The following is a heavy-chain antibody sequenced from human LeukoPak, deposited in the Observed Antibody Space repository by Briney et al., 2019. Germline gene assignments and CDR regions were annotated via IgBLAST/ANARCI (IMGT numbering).Heavy chain of an antibody. D-gene: IGHD6-13*01. CDR2: IYPGDSDT. CDR3: ARHKGQYSSSWYGAFDI. CDR1: GYSFTSYW. V-gene: IGHV5-51*01. J-gene: IGHJ3*02. Sequence: GESLKISCKGSGYSFTSYWIGWVRQMPGKGLEWMGIIYPGDSDTRYSPSFQGQVTISADKSISNAYLQWSSLKASDTAMYYCARHKGQYSSSWYGAFDIWGQGTMVTVSS.